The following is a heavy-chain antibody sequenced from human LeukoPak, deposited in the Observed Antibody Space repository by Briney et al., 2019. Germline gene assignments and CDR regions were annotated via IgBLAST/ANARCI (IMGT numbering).Heavy chain of an antibody. CDR2: IYTSGST. J-gene: IGHJ6*03. CDR3: ARGLELRSLYYYYYMDV. Sequence: SETLSLTCSVSGGSISSYYWSWIRQPAGKGLEWIGRIYTSGSTNYNPSLKSRVTMSVDTSKNQFSLKLSSVTAADTAVYYCARGLELRSLYYYYYMDVWGKGTTVTVSS. D-gene: IGHD1-7*01. V-gene: IGHV4-4*07. CDR1: GGSISSYY.